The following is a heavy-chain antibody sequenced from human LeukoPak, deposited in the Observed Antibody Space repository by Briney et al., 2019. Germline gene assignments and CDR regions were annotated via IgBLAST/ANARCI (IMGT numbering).Heavy chain of an antibody. Sequence: SVKVSCKASGYTFTNYGISCVRQAPGQGLEWMGWISAYNGNTNYAQKLQGRVTMTTDTSTSTAYMELRSLRSDDTAVYYCARDHYHKIHSVMVTAPDCWGQGTLVIVSS. CDR2: ISAYNGNT. CDR3: ARDHYHKIHSVMVTAPDC. D-gene: IGHD2-21*02. J-gene: IGHJ4*02. V-gene: IGHV1-18*01. CDR1: GYTFTNYG.